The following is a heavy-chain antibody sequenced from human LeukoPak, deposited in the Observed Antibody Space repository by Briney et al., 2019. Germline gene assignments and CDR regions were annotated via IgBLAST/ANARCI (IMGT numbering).Heavy chain of an antibody. Sequence: SETLSLTCTVSGGSISSTTYYWGWIRQPPGRGLEWIGHIYYSGSTYYNPSLKSRVTISVDTSKNQFSLKLISVTAADTAVYYCARAPPYSNYDWGRGTLVTVSS. J-gene: IGHJ4*02. CDR2: IYYSGST. V-gene: IGHV4-39*07. D-gene: IGHD4-11*01. CDR3: ARAPPYSNYD. CDR1: GGSISSTTYY.